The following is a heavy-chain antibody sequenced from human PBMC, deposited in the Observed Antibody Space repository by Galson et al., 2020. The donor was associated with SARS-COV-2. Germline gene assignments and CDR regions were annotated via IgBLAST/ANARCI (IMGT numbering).Heavy chain of an antibody. CDR2: VRSKSHGETT. J-gene: IGHJ4*02. CDR1: GFTFADYV. Sequence: GGSLRLSCTGSGFTFADYVMSWVRQTPEKGLEWIGFVRSKSHGETTPYAASVNGRFSISRDDSKRIAYLQMNSLKSEDTAMYYCAIDYDLSTGYYGYYFDSWGQGTLVTVSS. D-gene: IGHD3-9*01. V-gene: IGHV3-49*04. CDR3: AIDYDLSTGYYGYYFDS.